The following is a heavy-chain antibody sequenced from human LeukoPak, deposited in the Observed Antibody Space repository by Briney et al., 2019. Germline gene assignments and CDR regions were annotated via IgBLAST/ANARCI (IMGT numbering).Heavy chain of an antibody. D-gene: IGHD3-22*01. J-gene: IGHJ4*02. Sequence: GGSLRLSCAASGFTFSSYWMSWVRQAPGKGLEWVAFIRYDGSNKYYADSVKGRFTISRDNSKNTLYLQMNSLRAEDTAVYYCARDAGYYYDSSGYHPVYYFDYWGQGTLVTVSS. CDR3: ARDAGYYYDSSGYHPVYYFDY. CDR2: IRYDGSNK. V-gene: IGHV3-30*02. CDR1: GFTFSSYW.